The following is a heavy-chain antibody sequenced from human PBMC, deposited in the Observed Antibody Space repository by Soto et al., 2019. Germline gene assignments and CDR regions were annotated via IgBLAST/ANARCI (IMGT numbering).Heavy chain of an antibody. D-gene: IGHD3-3*01. V-gene: IGHV4-39*07. CDR3: ARAGWSAYHTAAFFDF. Sequence: PSETLSLTCTVSGGSISSSSYYWGWIRQPPGKGLEWIGSIFYSENTYYNPSLKSRVTISVDTSRNQFSLKLSSVIAADTAVYYCARAGWSAYHTAAFFDFWGQGALVTVSS. J-gene: IGHJ4*02. CDR2: IFYSENT. CDR1: GGSISSSSYY.